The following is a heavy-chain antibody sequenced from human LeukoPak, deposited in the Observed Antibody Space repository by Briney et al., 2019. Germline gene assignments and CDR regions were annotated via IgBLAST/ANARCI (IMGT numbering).Heavy chain of an antibody. CDR1: GFTFSSFS. J-gene: IGHJ4*02. Sequence: GGSLRLSCAASGFTFSSFSMNWVRQAPGKGLEWVSSISSSSTYIYYADSVKGRFTISRDNAKKSQYLQMNSLSAEDTAVYYCARETTPGDYWGQGTLVTVSS. D-gene: IGHD1-14*01. V-gene: IGHV3-21*01. CDR3: ARETTPGDY. CDR2: ISSSSTYI.